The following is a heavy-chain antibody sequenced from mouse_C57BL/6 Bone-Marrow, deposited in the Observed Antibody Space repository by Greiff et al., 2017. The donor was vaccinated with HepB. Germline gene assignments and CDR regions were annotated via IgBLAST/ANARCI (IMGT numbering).Heavy chain of an antibody. CDR3: ARLYYYGSSWFAY. CDR1: GFTFSSYG. J-gene: IGHJ3*01. D-gene: IGHD1-1*01. Sequence: EVMLVESGGDLVKPGGSLKLSCAASGFTFSSYGMSWVRQTPDKRLEWVATISSGGSYTYYPDSVKGRFTISRDNAKNTLYLQMSSLKSEDTAMYYCARLYYYGSSWFAYWGQGTLVTVSA. V-gene: IGHV5-6*01. CDR2: ISSGGSYT.